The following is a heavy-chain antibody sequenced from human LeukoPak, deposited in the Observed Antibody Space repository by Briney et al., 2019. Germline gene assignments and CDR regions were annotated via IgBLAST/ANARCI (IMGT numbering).Heavy chain of an antibody. CDR3: ARADFYHSSGLFNY. V-gene: IGHV4-34*01. CDR1: GGSFTGYY. J-gene: IGHJ4*02. Sequence: SETLSLSCAAYGGSFTGYYWSWIRPPPGKGLEWVGVINDSGSTNYNQSLKSRVTISVDTSKNKLSLKLSSVTAADTAVYYCARADFYHSSGLFNYWGQGALVT. D-gene: IGHD3-22*01. CDR2: INDSGST.